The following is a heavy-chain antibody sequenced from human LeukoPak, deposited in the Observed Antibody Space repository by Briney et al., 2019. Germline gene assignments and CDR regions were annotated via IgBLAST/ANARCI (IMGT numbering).Heavy chain of an antibody. CDR1: GGSISSSNW. CDR2: IYHSGST. D-gene: IGHD3-22*01. J-gene: IGHJ6*03. Sequence: TSGTLSLTCAVSGGSISSSNWWSWVRQPPGKGLEWIGEIYHSGSTNYNPSLKSRVTISVDKSKNQFSLKLSSVTAADTAVYYCARDYYDSGIRNYYMDVWGKGTTVTISS. V-gene: IGHV4-4*02. CDR3: ARDYYDSGIRNYYMDV.